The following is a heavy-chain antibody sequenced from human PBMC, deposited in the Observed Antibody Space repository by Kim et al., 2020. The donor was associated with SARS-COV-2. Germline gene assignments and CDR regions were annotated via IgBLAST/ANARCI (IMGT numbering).Heavy chain of an antibody. J-gene: IGHJ4*02. CDR2: ISYDGSNK. D-gene: IGHD3-9*01. CDR3: ARGYDILTGYLTPDY. Sequence: GGSLRLSCAASGFTFSSYAMHWVRQAPGKGPEWVAVISYDGSNKYYADSVKGRFTISRDNSKNTLYLQMNSLRAEDTAVYYCARGYDILTGYLTPDYWGQGTLVTVSS. CDR1: GFTFSSYA. V-gene: IGHV3-30*04.